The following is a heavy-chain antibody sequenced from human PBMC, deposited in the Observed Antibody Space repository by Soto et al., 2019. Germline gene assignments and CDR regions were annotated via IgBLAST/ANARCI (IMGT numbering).Heavy chain of an antibody. Sequence: QTHSLTCAISGDSVSSNTAAWNWIRSSPSRGLEWLGRTYYRSNWRHDYAVSVKSRITVNPDTSKNHFSLQLNSVTPDDTAVYYCARGVAGTGFDLWGQGTLVTVSS. J-gene: IGHJ4*02. V-gene: IGHV6-1*01. D-gene: IGHD6-19*01. CDR1: GDSVSSNTAA. CDR2: TYYRSNWRH. CDR3: ARGVAGTGFDL.